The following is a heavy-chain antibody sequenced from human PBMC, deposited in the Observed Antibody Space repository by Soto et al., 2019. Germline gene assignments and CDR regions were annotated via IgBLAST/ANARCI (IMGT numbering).Heavy chain of an antibody. Sequence: EVQLVESGGGLVQPGGSLRLSCAASGFTFSSYWMHWVRQAPGKGLVWVSRINSDGSSTTYADSVKGRFTISRDNAKNTLYRQMNSLRAEDTAVYYCARVETCSSTSGYSGFDYWGQGTLVTVSS. CDR1: GFTFSSYW. J-gene: IGHJ4*02. V-gene: IGHV3-74*03. CDR3: ARVETCSSTSGYSGFDY. D-gene: IGHD2-2*01. CDR2: INSDGSST.